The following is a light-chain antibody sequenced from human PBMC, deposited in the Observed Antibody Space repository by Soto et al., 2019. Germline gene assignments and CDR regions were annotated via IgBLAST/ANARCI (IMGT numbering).Light chain of an antibody. CDR1: QSVSKSY. V-gene: IGKV3-20*01. J-gene: IGKJ1*01. Sequence: DIVLTQSPGTLSLSPGERATLSCRASQSVSKSYLAWYQQKPGQAPRLLIYGAYSRATGIPDRFSGDGSGTGFTLTISRLEPEEFVVYYCQHYGTSPTWTFGQGTKVEVK. CDR3: QHYGTSPTWT. CDR2: GAY.